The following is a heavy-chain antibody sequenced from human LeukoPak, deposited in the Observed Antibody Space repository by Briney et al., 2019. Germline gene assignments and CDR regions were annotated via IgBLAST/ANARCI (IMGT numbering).Heavy chain of an antibody. J-gene: IGHJ4*02. CDR2: INHSGST. D-gene: IGHD2-2*01. CDR3: ARGRVGTRPIYY. V-gene: IGHV4-34*01. CDR1: GGSFSGYY. Sequence: SETLSLTCAVYGGSFSGYYWSWIRQPPGKGLEWIGEINHSGSTNYNPSLKSRVTISVDTSKNQFSLKLSSVTAADTAVYYRARGRVGTRPIYYWGQGTLVTVSS.